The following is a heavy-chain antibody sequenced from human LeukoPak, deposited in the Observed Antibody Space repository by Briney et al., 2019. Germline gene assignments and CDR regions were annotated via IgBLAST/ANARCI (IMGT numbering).Heavy chain of an antibody. CDR1: GLTFNGYY. Sequence: SETLSLTCAVYGLTFNGYYWSWVRQPPGKGLEWMGEVNHSGRTSYNPSLKSRVTISADTSKNQFSLRMTSLTAADTAVYYCARGIRGVIITTNYYNMDVWGPGTTVTVSS. V-gene: IGHV4-34*01. D-gene: IGHD3-10*01. CDR3: ARGIRGVIITTNYYNMDV. CDR2: VNHSGRT. J-gene: IGHJ6*03.